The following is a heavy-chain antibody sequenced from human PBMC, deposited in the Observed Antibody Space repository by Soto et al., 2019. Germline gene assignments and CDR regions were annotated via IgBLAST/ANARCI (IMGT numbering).Heavy chain of an antibody. Sequence: GGSLRLSCAASGFTFSDYYMSWIRQAPVKGLDWLSYVSASGTTIYYADSVKGRFTISRDNAKNSLYLQMNSLRAEDTAVYYCARDHDAFDIWGQGTMVTVSS. V-gene: IGHV3-11*01. J-gene: IGHJ3*02. CDR3: ARDHDAFDI. CDR2: VSASGTTI. CDR1: GFTFSDYY.